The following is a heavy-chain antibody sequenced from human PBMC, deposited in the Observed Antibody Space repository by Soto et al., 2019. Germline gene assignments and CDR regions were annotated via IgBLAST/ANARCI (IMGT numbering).Heavy chain of an antibody. D-gene: IGHD6-19*01. V-gene: IGHV4-59*01. J-gene: IGHJ4*02. CDR1: GGSISSYY. CDR3: ARVSSRWWYFGY. CDR2: IYYSGST. Sequence: QVQLQESGPGLVKPSETLSLTCTVSGGSISSYYWSWIRQPPGKGLEWIGYIYYSGSTNYNPSLKSRVTISVNTSKNQFSLKLTSVTAADTAVYYCARVSSRWWYFGYWGQGTLVTVSS.